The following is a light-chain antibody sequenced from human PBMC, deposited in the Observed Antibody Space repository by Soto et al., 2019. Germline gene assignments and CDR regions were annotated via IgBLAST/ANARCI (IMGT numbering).Light chain of an antibody. CDR2: ATS. CDR1: QTISRF. J-gene: IGKJ1*01. CDR3: QQTNSMPRT. Sequence: DIQMTQSPSSLSASVGDRVTITCRASQTISRFLNWYQQEPGKAPKLLISATSRLESGVPSRFTGGGSGTDFTLTIGSLQPEDFVTYYCQQTNSMPRTVGQGTKVEIK. V-gene: IGKV1-39*01.